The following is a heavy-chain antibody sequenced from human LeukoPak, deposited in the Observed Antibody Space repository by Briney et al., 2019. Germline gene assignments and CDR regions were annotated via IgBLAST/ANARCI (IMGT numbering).Heavy chain of an antibody. CDR2: ICGKCGST. Sequence: GGSLSLSCALSGFTFSSYAMRWVRRSPGEGLEGVLAICGKCGSTYYADSVKGRFTISRDYSKNTLYLQMNSLRAEDTAVYYCARHPHSSSWYGSYYYYYMDVWGKGTTVTVSS. D-gene: IGHD6-13*01. J-gene: IGHJ6*03. V-gene: IGHV3-23*01. CDR3: ARHPHSSSWYGSYYYYYMDV. CDR1: GFTFSSYA.